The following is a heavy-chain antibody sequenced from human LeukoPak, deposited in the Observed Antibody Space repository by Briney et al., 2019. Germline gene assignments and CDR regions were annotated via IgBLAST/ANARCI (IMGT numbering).Heavy chain of an antibody. CDR1: GGSISSSSYY. CDR3: ARDQQWLVPGYYYMDV. V-gene: IGHV4-61*02. CDR2: IYTSGST. D-gene: IGHD6-19*01. J-gene: IGHJ6*03. Sequence: SETLSLTCTVSGGSISSSSYYWSWIRQPAGKGLEWIGRIYTSGSTNYNPSLKSRVTMSVDTSKNQFSLKLSSVTAADTAVYYCARDQQWLVPGYYYMDVWGKGTTVTVSS.